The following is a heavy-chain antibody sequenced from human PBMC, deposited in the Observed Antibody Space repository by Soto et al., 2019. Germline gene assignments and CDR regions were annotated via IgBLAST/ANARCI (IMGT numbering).Heavy chain of an antibody. Sequence: DSVKVSCKASGNTFTSYDINWVRQGAGHGLEWMGWINPNSGNIGYAQKFQGRVTMTRDTAIRTAYMEVSRLRSDDTAVYYCARGRASGSYYLLEYWGQGTVVTVS. CDR2: INPNSGNI. V-gene: IGHV1-8*01. J-gene: IGHJ4*02. CDR1: GNTFTSYD. D-gene: IGHD3-10*01. CDR3: ARGRASGSYYLLEY.